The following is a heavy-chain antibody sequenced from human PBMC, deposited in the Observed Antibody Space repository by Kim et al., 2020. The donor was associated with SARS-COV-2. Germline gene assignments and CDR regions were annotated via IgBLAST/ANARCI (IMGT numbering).Heavy chain of an antibody. Sequence: SETLSLTCTVSGGSISSYYWSWIRQPPGKGLEWIGYIYYSGSTNYNPSLKSRGTISVDTSKNQFSLKLSSVTAADTAVYYCARGTTVGTRELYRPGNWFDPWGQGTLVTVSS. J-gene: IGHJ5*02. D-gene: IGHD4-17*01. CDR2: IYYSGST. CDR3: ARGTTVGTRELYRPGNWFDP. CDR1: GGSISSYY. V-gene: IGHV4-59*13.